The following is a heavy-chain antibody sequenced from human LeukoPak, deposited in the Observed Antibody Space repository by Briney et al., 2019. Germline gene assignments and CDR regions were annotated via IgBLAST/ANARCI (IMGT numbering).Heavy chain of an antibody. CDR2: IYPGDSDT. V-gene: IGHV5-51*01. J-gene: IGHJ4*02. CDR1: GYSFTSYW. CDR3: ARHNRYYSSSWSYYFDY. D-gene: IGHD6-13*01. Sequence: GESLKISCKGSGYSFTSYWIGWVRQMPGKGLGWMGIIYPGDSDTRYSPSFQGQVTISADKSISTAYLQWSSLKASDTAMYYCARHNRYYSSSWSYYFDYWGQGTLVTVSS.